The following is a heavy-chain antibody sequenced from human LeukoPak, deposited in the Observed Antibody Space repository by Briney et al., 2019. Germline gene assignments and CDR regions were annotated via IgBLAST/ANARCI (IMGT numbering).Heavy chain of an antibody. V-gene: IGHV4-30-4*01. D-gene: IGHD5-18*01. CDR2: VYYSGRT. Sequence: SQTLSLTCTVSSGSISSGDYYWSWIRQSPGKGLEWIGHVYYSGRTYYNPSLESRVTMSVDTSKNQFSLKLSSVTAADTAVYYCARIRGSYGIFDYWGQGTLVAVSS. J-gene: IGHJ4*02. CDR1: SGSISSGDYY. CDR3: ARIRGSYGIFDY.